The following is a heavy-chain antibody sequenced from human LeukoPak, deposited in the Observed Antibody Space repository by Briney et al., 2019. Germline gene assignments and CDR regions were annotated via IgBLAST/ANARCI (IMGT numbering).Heavy chain of an antibody. J-gene: IGHJ6*03. D-gene: IGHD5-12*01. V-gene: IGHV1-2*02. Sequence: ASVKVSCKASGYTFTDFYIHWMRQAPGQGLEWMGWITPNSGGTIYGQKFQGRVTLTRDTSTSTAYMELRSLRSDDTAVYYCARRGYPVYYYYMDVWGKGTTVTISS. CDR2: ITPNSGGT. CDR1: GYTFTDFY. CDR3: ARRGYPVYYYYMDV.